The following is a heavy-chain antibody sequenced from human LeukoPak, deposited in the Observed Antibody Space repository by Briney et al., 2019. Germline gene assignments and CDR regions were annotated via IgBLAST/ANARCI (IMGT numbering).Heavy chain of an antibody. CDR1: GYTFTGYY. V-gene: IGHV1-2*02. Sequence: ASVKVSCKASGYTFTGYYMHWVRQAPGQGLEWMGWINPNSGGTNYAQKFQGRVTMTRDTSISTAYMELSRLRSDDTAVYYCARVAPSSYYYMDVWGKGTTVTVSS. CDR3: ARVAPSSYYYMDV. J-gene: IGHJ6*03. CDR2: INPNSGGT. D-gene: IGHD3-10*01.